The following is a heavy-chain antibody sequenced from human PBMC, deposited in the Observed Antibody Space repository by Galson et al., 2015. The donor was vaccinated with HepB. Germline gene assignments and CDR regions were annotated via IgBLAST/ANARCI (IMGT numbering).Heavy chain of an antibody. CDR2: IFYSGST. CDR1: GGPISSGSHY. Sequence: ETLSLTCTVSGGPISSGSHYWIWVRQPPGKRLEWIGYIFYSGSTNFNPSLRGRVTMSVDTSKNQFSLSLRSVTVADTAVYYCARGFGARIQTLDSWGQGTLVTVSS. CDR3: ARGFGARIQTLDS. D-gene: IGHD3-10*01. V-gene: IGHV4-61*01. J-gene: IGHJ4*02.